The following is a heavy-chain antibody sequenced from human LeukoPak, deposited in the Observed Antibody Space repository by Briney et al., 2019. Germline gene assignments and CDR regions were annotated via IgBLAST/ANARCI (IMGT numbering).Heavy chain of an antibody. CDR3: ARDGGLWVSAYWGDS. J-gene: IGHJ4*02. CDR1: AFIFSGHW. V-gene: IGHV3-7*03. Sequence: GGSLRLSCEGSAFIFSGHWMNWVRQTPGKGLEWVASIKEDGSERQYVDSVKGRFSISRDNTKGSLFLQLNSLRAEDTAVYYCARDGGLWVSAYWGDSWGRGTLVTVSS. D-gene: IGHD7-27*01. CDR2: IKEDGSER.